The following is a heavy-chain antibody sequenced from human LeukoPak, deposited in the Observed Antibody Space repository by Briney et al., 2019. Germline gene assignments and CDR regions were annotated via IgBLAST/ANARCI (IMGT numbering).Heavy chain of an antibody. CDR2: IIPILGMA. V-gene: IGHV1-69*04. CDR1: GGTFSSYA. Sequence: SVMVSCKASGGTFSSYAISWVRQAPGQGLEWMGRIIPILGMANYAQKFQGRVTITADKSTSTAYMELSSLRSEDTAVYYCARVDSSGYMVDYWGQGTLATVSS. CDR3: ARVDSSGYMVDY. J-gene: IGHJ4*02. D-gene: IGHD3-22*01.